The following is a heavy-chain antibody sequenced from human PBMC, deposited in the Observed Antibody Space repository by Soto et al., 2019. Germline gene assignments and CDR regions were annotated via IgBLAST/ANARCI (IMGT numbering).Heavy chain of an antibody. V-gene: IGHV3-74*01. CDR2: IDSDGSST. CDR3: ARGLRITMIVVVITTARVFDY. CDR1: GFTFSNYW. D-gene: IGHD3-22*01. J-gene: IGHJ4*02. Sequence: GGSLRLSCAASGFTFSNYWMHWVRQVPGQGLLWVSHIDSDGSSTSYADSVKGRFTISRDNAKNTLYLQMNSLRAEDTAVYYCARGLRITMIVVVITTARVFDYWGQGTLVTVSS.